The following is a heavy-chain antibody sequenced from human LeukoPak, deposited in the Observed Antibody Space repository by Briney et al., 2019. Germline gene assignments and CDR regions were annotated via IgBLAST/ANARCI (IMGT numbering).Heavy chain of an antibody. D-gene: IGHD2-2*01. CDR1: GGSISSYY. Sequence: PSVTLSLTCTVSGGSISSYYWSWIRQPPGKGLEWIGYIYYSGSTNYNPSLKSRVTISVDTSKNQFSLKLSSVTAADTAVYYCARALVVPAAMPGFAFDYWGQGTLVTVSS. V-gene: IGHV4-59*01. CDR2: IYYSGST. J-gene: IGHJ4*02. CDR3: ARALVVPAAMPGFAFDY.